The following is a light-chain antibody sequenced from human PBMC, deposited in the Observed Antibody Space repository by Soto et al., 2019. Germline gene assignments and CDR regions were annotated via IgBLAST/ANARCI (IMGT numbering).Light chain of an antibody. V-gene: IGKV3-15*01. J-gene: IGKJ1*01. CDR2: GAS. CDR3: QQYNTWPPRGT. CDR1: QSVSRN. Sequence: EIVMTQSPATLSVSPGERATLSCRASQSVSRNLAWYQQKPGQAPRLLIYGASTRATGIPARFSGSGSGTEFTLHSRRLQCEDFARDSCQQYNTWPPRGTFGQGTKVEIK.